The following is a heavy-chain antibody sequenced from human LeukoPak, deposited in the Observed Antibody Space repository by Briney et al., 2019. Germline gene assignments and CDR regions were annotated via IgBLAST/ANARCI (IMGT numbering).Heavy chain of an antibody. CDR2: IYTSGST. Sequence: PSETLSLTCTVSVGSISSGSYYCSWIRQPAGKGLEWIGRIYTSGSTNYNPSLKSRVTISVDTSKNQFSLKLSSVTAADTAVYYCARDSSGWYADYWGQGTLVTVSS. CDR1: VGSISSGSYY. J-gene: IGHJ4*02. D-gene: IGHD6-19*01. CDR3: ARDSSGWYADY. V-gene: IGHV4-61*02.